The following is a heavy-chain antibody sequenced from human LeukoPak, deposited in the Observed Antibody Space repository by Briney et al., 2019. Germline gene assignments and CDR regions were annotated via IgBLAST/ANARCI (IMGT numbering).Heavy chain of an antibody. J-gene: IGHJ4*02. CDR1: GYTFTTYG. CDR2: ISTYNRNT. D-gene: IGHD6-19*01. CDR3: ARAEQWLPRGVDY. V-gene: IGHV1-18*04. Sequence: GASVKVSCKASGYTFTTYGISWVRQAPGQGLEWMGWISTYNRNTNYAQKLQGRLTMTTDTSTSTAYMELRSLRSDDTAVYYCARAEQWLPRGVDYWGQGTLVTVSS.